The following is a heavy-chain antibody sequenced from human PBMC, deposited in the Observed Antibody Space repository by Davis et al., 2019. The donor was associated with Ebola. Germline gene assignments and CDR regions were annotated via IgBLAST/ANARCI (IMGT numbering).Heavy chain of an antibody. J-gene: IGHJ3*02. Sequence: SETLSLTCTVSGGSISSYYWSWNRQPPGKGLEWIGYIYYSGSTNYNPSLKSRVTISVDTSKNQFSLKLSSVTAADTAVYYCARVVGATGGDAFDIWGQGTMVTVSS. V-gene: IGHV4-59*12. CDR1: GGSISSYY. CDR3: ARVVGATGGDAFDI. D-gene: IGHD1-26*01. CDR2: IYYSGST.